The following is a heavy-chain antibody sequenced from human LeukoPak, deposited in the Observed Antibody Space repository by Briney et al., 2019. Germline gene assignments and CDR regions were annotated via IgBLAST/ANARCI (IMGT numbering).Heavy chain of an antibody. V-gene: IGHV3-7*01. CDR1: GFTSSADW. CDR2: INQDGSEK. CDR3: ARDVGVVVPAAISNAFDI. Sequence: GGSLRLSCAPSGFTSSADWMSWVRQAPGKGLEWVASINQDGSEKYYVDSLKGRFTISRDNTKKSLYLQMNSLRAEDTAVYYCARDVGVVVPAAISNAFDIWGQGTMVTVSS. D-gene: IGHD2-2*01. J-gene: IGHJ3*02.